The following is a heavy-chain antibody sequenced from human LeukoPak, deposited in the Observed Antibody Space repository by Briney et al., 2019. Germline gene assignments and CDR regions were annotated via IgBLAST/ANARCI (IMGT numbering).Heavy chain of an antibody. CDR3: ARGGYSYGPQAY. V-gene: IGHV3-53*01. J-gene: IGHJ4*02. CDR2: IYSGGST. Sequence: GGSLRLSCAASAFTVSSNYMSWVRPAQGKGLEWVSVIYSGGSTYYADSVKGRFTISRDNSKTTLYLQMNSVRAEDTAVYYCARGGYSYGPQAYWGQGTLVTVSS. CDR1: AFTVSSNY. D-gene: IGHD5-18*01.